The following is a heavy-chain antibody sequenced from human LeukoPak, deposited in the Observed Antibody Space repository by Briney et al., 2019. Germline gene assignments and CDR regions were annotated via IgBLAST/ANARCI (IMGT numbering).Heavy chain of an antibody. V-gene: IGHV3-23*01. CDR2: INDSGSRT. CDR1: GFIFSTYA. D-gene: IGHD6-13*01. Sequence: GGSLRLSCAASGFIFSTYAMNWVRQAPGKGLEWVSDINDSGSRTSYAESVRGRFTISRDNSKNTLFLQMNNLRAEDTAVYYCAKGRSGVAAVLSVYWGQGALVTVSS. CDR3: AKGRSGVAAVLSVY. J-gene: IGHJ4*02.